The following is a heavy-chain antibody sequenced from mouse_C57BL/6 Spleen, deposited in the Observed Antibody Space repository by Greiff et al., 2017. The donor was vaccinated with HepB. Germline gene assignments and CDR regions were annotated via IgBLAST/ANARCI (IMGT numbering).Heavy chain of an antibody. CDR3: ARRWGITTVVDY. V-gene: IGHV1-61*01. CDR1: GYTFTSYW. Sequence: VQLQESGAELVRPGSSVKLSCKASGYTFTSYWMDWVKQRPGQGLEWIGNIYPSDSETHYNQKFKDKATLTVDKSSSTAYMQLSSLTSEDSAVYYCARRWGITTVVDYWGQGTTLTVSS. CDR2: IYPSDSET. J-gene: IGHJ2*01. D-gene: IGHD1-1*01.